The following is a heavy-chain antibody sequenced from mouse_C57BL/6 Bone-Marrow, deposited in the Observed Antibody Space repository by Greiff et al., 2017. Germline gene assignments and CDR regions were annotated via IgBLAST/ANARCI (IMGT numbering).Heavy chain of an antibody. CDR3: SKSYDY. CDR2: INPNHGGT. J-gene: IGHJ2*01. CDR1: GYTFPDYY. D-gene: IGHD1-1*01. Sequence: VQLQQSGPELVKPGASVKISCKASGYTFPDYYMNWVKQSHGKSLEWIGDINPNHGGTSYNQKFKGKATLTVDKASSTASMELRSLPSEDSAVDCCSKSYDYWGQGTTLTVSS. V-gene: IGHV1-26*01.